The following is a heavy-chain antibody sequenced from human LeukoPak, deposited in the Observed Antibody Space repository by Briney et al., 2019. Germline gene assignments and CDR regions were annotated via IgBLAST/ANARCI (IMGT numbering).Heavy chain of an antibody. CDR3: ARRGTGHGMDV. D-gene: IGHD1-1*01. Sequence: PGGSLRLSCAASGFTFNNYWIHWVRQVPGKGLVWVSRINNDGSSASYVDSVKGRFTISRDNAKNTLFLQMNSLRAEDTAVYYYARRGTGHGMDVWGQGTTVIVSS. CDR2: INNDGSSA. J-gene: IGHJ6*02. V-gene: IGHV3-74*01. CDR1: GFTFNNYW.